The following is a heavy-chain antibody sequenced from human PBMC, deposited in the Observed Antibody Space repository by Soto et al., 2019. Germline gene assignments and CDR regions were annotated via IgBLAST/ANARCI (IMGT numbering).Heavy chain of an antibody. J-gene: IGHJ4*02. CDR2: ISYDGSNK. CDR1: GFTFSTYG. D-gene: IGHD2-21*01. V-gene: IGHV3-30*18. CDR3: AKGFSYSVINY. Sequence: QVQLVESGGGVVQPGRSLRLSCAASGFTFSTYGMHWVRQAPGKGLEWVAVISYDGSNKYYADSVKGRFTISRDNSKNTLYLLMSSLRAEDTAVYYCAKGFSYSVINYWGQGTLVTVSS.